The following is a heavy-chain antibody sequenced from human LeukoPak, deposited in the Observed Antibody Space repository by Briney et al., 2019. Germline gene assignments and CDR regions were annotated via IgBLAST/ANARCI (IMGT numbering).Heavy chain of an antibody. J-gene: IGHJ6*02. CDR3: ARDDYGDLRYYYYGMDV. D-gene: IGHD4-17*01. Sequence: PGRSLRLSCAASGFTFSSYGMHWVRQAPGKGLEWVSVIWYDGSSKYYADSVKGRFTISRENSKNTLYLQMNSLRAEDTAVYYCARDDYGDLRYYYYGMDVWGQGTTVTVSS. V-gene: IGHV3-33*01. CDR2: IWYDGSSK. CDR1: GFTFSSYG.